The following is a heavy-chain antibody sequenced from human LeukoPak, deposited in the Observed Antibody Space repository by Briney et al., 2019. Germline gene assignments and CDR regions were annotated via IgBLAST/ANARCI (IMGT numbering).Heavy chain of an antibody. J-gene: IGHJ5*02. CDR2: IKQDGSDK. CDR1: GFTFSSHW. D-gene: IGHD3-3*01. CDR3: ARVLKGQRSYDFWSGYYNNWFDP. Sequence: PGGSLRLSCAASGFTFSSHWMSWVRQPPGKWLEWVANIKQDGSDKYSLDSVNGRFTISRDNANNSLYLQMNSLRAEDTAVYYCARVLKGQRSYDFWSGYYNNWFDPWGQGTLVTVSS. V-gene: IGHV3-7*01.